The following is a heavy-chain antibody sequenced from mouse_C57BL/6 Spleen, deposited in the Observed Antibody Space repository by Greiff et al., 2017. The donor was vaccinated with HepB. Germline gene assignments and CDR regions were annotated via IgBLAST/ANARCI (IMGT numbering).Heavy chain of an antibody. CDR1: GYTFTSYW. Sequence: QVQLQQPGAELVKPGASVKMSCKASGYTFTSYWITWVKQRPGQGLEWIGDIYPGSGSTNYNEKFKSKATLTVDTSSSKAYMQISSLTSEDSAVYYCAERRGDGYWDAMDYWGQGTSVTVSS. CDR2: IYPGSGST. J-gene: IGHJ4*01. V-gene: IGHV1-55*01. CDR3: AERRGDGYWDAMDY. D-gene: IGHD2-3*01.